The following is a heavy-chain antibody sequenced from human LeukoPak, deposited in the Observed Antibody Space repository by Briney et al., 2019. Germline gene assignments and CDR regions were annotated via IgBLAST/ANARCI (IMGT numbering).Heavy chain of an antibody. CDR1: GFTFSDYY. V-gene: IGHV3-72*01. CDR2: ARDKANSHTT. J-gene: IGHJ4*02. Sequence: GGSLRLSCVASGFTFSDYYMDRVRQAPGKGLEWVGRARDKANSHTTVYAASVRGRFIISRDDSKSSLFLQMNGLKTEDTAVYFCARRGFSDSRGYYPDFDYWGRGTLVTVSS. CDR3: ARRGFSDSRGYYPDFDY. D-gene: IGHD3-22*01.